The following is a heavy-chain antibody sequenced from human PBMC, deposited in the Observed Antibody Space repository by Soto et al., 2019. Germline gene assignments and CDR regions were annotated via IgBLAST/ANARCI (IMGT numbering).Heavy chain of an antibody. CDR3: AGSDLGGINWSDP. CDR2: ISSDGSSK. D-gene: IGHD2-21*02. CDR1: GFTFSNYA. V-gene: IGHV3-30-3*01. J-gene: IGHJ5*02. Sequence: QVRLVESGGGVVQPGRSLRLSCAASGFTFSNYAMHWIRQAPGKGLEWVALISSDGSSKFYADSVKGRLTISRDNSMKTLYLQLNSLRAEETALYYCAGSDLGGINWSDPWRQGTLVIVSS.